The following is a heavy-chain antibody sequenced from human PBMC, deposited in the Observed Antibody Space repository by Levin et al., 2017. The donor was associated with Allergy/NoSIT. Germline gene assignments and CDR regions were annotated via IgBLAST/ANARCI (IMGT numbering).Heavy chain of an antibody. Sequence: SETLSLTCTVSGASISSSTSYYWGWIRQPPGKGLEWIASIYYAGSTYHNPSLSNRISISVDTSKNQFSLKLSSVTAADTAVYYCASGPRGGFDSWGQGTLVTVSS. D-gene: IGHD3-16*01. CDR3: ASGPRGGFDS. CDR2: IYYAGST. J-gene: IGHJ4*02. CDR1: GASISSSTSYY. V-gene: IGHV4-39*07.